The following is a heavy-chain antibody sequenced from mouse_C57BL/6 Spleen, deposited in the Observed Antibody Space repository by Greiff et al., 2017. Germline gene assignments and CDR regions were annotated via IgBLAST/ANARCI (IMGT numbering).Heavy chain of an antibody. CDR2: IYPGDGDT. V-gene: IGHV1-82*01. D-gene: IGHD2-2*01. CDR1: GYAFSSSW. J-gene: IGHJ4*01. CDR3: ARSGGYDEGYYAMDY. Sequence: VQLQQSGPELVKPGASVKISCKASGYAFSSSWMNWVKQRPGKGLEWIGRIYPGDGDTNYNGKFKGKATLTADKSSSTAYMQLSSLTSEDSAVYFCARSGGYDEGYYAMDYWGQGTSVTVSS.